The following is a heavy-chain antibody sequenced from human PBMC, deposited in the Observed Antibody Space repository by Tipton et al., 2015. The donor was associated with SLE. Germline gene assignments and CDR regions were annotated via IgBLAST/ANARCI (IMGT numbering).Heavy chain of an antibody. Sequence: SLRLSCAASGFTFSSYAMHWVRQAPGKGPEWVAVISYDRSNKYYADSVKGRFTISRDNSKNTLYLQMNSLRAEDTAVYYCARDEGTAARPDYFDYWGQGTLVTVSS. CDR2: ISYDRSNK. CDR1: GFTFSSYA. CDR3: ARDEGTAARPDYFDY. J-gene: IGHJ4*02. V-gene: IGHV3-30-3*01. D-gene: IGHD6-6*01.